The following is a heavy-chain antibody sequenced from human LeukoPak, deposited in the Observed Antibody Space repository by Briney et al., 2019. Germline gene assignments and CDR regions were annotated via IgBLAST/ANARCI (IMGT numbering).Heavy chain of an antibody. J-gene: IGHJ4*02. CDR2: IHYSGST. Sequence: SETLSLTCTVSGGSISSYYWSWIRQPPGKGLEWIGYIHYSGSTNYNPSLKSRVTISVDTSKNQFSLKLSSVTAADTAVYYCATSADYPFDYWGQGTLVTVSS. D-gene: IGHD4-11*01. CDR1: GGSISSYY. V-gene: IGHV4-59*01. CDR3: ATSADYPFDY.